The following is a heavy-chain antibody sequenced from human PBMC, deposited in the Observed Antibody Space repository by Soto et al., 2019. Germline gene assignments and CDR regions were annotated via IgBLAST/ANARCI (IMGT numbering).Heavy chain of an antibody. J-gene: IGHJ6*02. Sequence: GGSLRLSCAASGFTFSSYGMHWVRQAPGKGLEWVAVISYDGSNKYYADSVRGRFTISRDNSKNTLYLQMNSLRAEDTAVYYCTYSTLSSSPYYYGMDVWGQGTTVTVSS. D-gene: IGHD6-13*01. CDR2: ISYDGSNK. CDR3: TYSTLSSSPYYYGMDV. CDR1: GFTFSSYG. V-gene: IGHV3-30*03.